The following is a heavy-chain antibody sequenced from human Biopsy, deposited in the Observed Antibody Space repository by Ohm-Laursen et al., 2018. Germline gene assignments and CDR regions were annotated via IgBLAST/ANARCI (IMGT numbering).Heavy chain of an antibody. CDR2: FAPENGKT. D-gene: IGHD1-1*01. J-gene: IGHJ4*02. CDR3: AADINVWNVNY. V-gene: IGHV1-24*01. CDR1: GYTLTALS. Sequence: ASVKVSCKASGYTLTALSMHWVRQAPGRGLEWMGGFAPENGKTIYAQKFQGRITMTEDTSTDTAYMELSSLRSDDTAVYYCAADINVWNVNYWGQGTQVIVSS.